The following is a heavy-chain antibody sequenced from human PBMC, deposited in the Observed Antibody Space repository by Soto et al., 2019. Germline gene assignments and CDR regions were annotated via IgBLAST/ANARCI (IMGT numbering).Heavy chain of an antibody. CDR1: GGSFSGYY. V-gene: IGHV4-34*01. J-gene: IGHJ6*02. D-gene: IGHD6-19*01. Sequence: QVQLQQWGAGLLKPSETLSLTCAVYGGSFSGYYWSWIRQPPGKGLEWIGEINHSGSTNYNPSLKSRVTISVDTSKNQFYLKLSSVTAADTAVYYCARVWGARYSSGWYPYYYYGMDVWGQGTTVTVSS. CDR2: INHSGST. CDR3: ARVWGARYSSGWYPYYYYGMDV.